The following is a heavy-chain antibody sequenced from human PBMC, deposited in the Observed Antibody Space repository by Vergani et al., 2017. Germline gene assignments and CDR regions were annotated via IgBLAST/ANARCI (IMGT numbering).Heavy chain of an antibody. J-gene: IGHJ4*02. CDR2: IKQDGSHK. CDR1: GFTFSNYW. Sequence: EVQLLESGGGLVQPGGSLRLSCAASGFTFSNYWMSWVRQVPGKGLEWVANIKQDGSHKYFVESLKGRFTISRDNAKNSLYLQMNNLRAEDTAVYYCARYLLSDCTSINCYIGHIDSWGQGTLVTVSS. V-gene: IGHV3-7*03. CDR3: ARYLLSDCTSINCYIGHIDS. D-gene: IGHD2-2*02.